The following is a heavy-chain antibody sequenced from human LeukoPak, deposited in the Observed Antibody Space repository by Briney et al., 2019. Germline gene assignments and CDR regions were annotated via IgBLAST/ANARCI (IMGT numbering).Heavy chain of an antibody. CDR3: ARELNDAFDI. Sequence: KPSETLSLTCTVSGGSISSYYWSWIRQPPGKGVEWIGYIYYSGSTIYNPSLKSRVTISVDTSKNQFSLKLSSVTAADTAVYYCARELNDAFDIWGQGTMVTVSS. CDR2: IYYSGST. J-gene: IGHJ3*02. V-gene: IGHV4-59*01. CDR1: GGSISSYY.